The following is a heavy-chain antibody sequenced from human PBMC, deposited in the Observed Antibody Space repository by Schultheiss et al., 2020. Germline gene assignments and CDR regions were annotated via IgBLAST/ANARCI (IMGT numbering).Heavy chain of an antibody. J-gene: IGHJ4*02. CDR3: TTDSDDILTGYSYFDY. Sequence: GGSLRLSCAASGFTFSSYWMHWVRQAPGKGLVWVSRINSDGSSTSYADSVKGRFTISRDNAKNTLYLQMNSLKTEDTAVYYCTTDSDDILTGYSYFDYWGQGTLVTVSS. CDR2: INSDGSST. D-gene: IGHD3-9*01. CDR1: GFTFSSYW. V-gene: IGHV3-74*01.